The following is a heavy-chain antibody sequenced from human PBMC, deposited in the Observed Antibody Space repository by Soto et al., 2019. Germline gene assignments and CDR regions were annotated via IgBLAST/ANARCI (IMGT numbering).Heavy chain of an antibody. CDR2: VKDGGHT. CDR1: GGSLSGYY. CDR3: ARGQEGVVATH. V-gene: IGHV4-34*01. Sequence: QVQLQQWGAGLLKPSETLSLNCAVTGGSLSGYYWSWIRQAPGKGLEWIGEVKDGGHTNYSPSLRGRVTISSVTANNQFSVRLNSVTAADTGVYYCARGQEGVVATHWDQGSLVTVSS. J-gene: IGHJ4*02. D-gene: IGHD5-12*01.